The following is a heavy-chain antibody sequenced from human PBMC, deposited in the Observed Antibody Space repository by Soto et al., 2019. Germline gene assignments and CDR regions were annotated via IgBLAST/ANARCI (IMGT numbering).Heavy chain of an antibody. V-gene: IGHV3-11*01. Sequence: GGSLRLSCAASGFTFSDYYMSWIRQAPGKGLEWVSYISSSGSTIYYADSVKGRFTISRDNAKNSLYLQMNSLRAEDTAVYYCARDLRCSSTSCYVNLYYYYYYMDVWGKGTTVTVSS. CDR2: ISSSGSTI. J-gene: IGHJ6*03. CDR1: GFTFSDYY. D-gene: IGHD2-2*01. CDR3: ARDLRCSSTSCYVNLYYYYYYMDV.